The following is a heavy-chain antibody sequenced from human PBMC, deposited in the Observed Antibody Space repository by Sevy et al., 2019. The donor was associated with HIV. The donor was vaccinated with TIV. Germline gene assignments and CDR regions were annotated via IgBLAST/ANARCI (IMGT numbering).Heavy chain of an antibody. Sequence: SETLSLTCTVSGGSISSGGYYWSWIRQHPGKGLEWIGYIYYSGSTYYNPSLKSRVTISVDTSKNQFSLKLSSVTAAVTAVDYSSRATPLAYCNSTSSSGHYYYYMDVWGKGTTVTVSS. V-gene: IGHV4-31*03. CDR3: SRATPLAYCNSTSSSGHYYYYMDV. CDR2: IYYSGST. D-gene: IGHD2-2*01. CDR1: GGSISSGGYY. J-gene: IGHJ6*03.